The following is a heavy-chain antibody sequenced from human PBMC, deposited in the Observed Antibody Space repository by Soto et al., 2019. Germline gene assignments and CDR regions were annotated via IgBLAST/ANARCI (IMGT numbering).Heavy chain of an antibody. CDR1: GFSLSTSGVG. V-gene: IGHV2-5*02. J-gene: IGHJ4*02. Sequence: QITLKESGPPLVKPTQTLTLTCTFSGFSLSTSGVGVGWIRQPPGKALEWLALIYWDDAKHYSPSLKSRLTTPKETSKNQVVLRRTPMDPVGKAKYYWAPKGGGDRILDSWGQGTLVTVSS. D-gene: IGHD3-16*01. CDR3: APKGGGDRILDS. CDR2: IYWDDAK.